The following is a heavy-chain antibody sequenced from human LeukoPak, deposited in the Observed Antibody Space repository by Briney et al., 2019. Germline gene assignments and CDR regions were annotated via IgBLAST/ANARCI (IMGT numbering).Heavy chain of an antibody. J-gene: IGHJ3*02. CDR3: TRELILTGYYKGAFDI. Sequence: GGSLRLSCTASGFTFGDYAMSWVRQAPGKGLEWVGFIRSKAYGGTTEYAASVKGRFTISRDDSKSIAYLQMNSLKTEDTAVYYCTRELILTGYYKGAFDIWGQGTMVTVSS. CDR2: IRSKAYGGTT. V-gene: IGHV3-49*04. D-gene: IGHD3-9*01. CDR1: GFTFGDYA.